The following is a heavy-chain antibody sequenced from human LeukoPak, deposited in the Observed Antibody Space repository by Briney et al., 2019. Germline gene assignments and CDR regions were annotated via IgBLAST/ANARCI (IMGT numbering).Heavy chain of an antibody. Sequence: GASVKVSCKASGYTFTSYGISWVRQAPRQGLEWMGWISAYNGNTNYAQKLQGRVTMTTDTSTSTAYMELRSLRSDDTAVYYCARVLRNYYDSSGYRDRYYFDYWGQGTLVTVSS. D-gene: IGHD3-22*01. CDR1: GYTFTSYG. V-gene: IGHV1-18*01. J-gene: IGHJ4*02. CDR3: ARVLRNYYDSSGYRDRYYFDY. CDR2: ISAYNGNT.